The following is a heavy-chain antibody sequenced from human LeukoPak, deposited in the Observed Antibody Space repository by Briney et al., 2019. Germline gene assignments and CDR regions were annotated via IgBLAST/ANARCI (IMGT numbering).Heavy chain of an antibody. V-gene: IGHV1-69*04. D-gene: IGHD3-16*02. CDR1: GGTFSSYA. CDR3: ARGPFNVYDYVWGSYRPYFDY. Sequence: ASVKVSCKASGGTFSSYAISWVRQAPGQGLEWMGRIIPILGIANYAQKFQGRVTITADKSTSTAYMELSRLRSDDTAVYYCARGPFNVYDYVWGSYRPYFDYWGQGTLVTVSS. J-gene: IGHJ4*02. CDR2: IIPILGIA.